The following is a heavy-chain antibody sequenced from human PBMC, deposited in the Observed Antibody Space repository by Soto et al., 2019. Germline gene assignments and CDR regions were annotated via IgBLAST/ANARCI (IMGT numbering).Heavy chain of an antibody. Sequence: GGSLRLSCAASGFTGSRNYMSWVRQAPGKGLEWVSVIYSGGSTYYADSVKGRFTISRDNSKNTLYLQMNSLRAEDTAVYYCARDRVESGYPEYFQHWGRGTLVTSPQ. CDR2: IYSGGST. CDR3: ARDRVESGYPEYFQH. CDR1: GFTGSRNY. D-gene: IGHD3-22*01. V-gene: IGHV3-53*01. J-gene: IGHJ1*01.